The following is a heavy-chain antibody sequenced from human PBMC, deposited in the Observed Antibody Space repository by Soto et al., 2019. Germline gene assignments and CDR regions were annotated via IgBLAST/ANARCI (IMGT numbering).Heavy chain of an antibody. D-gene: IGHD6-19*01. Sequence: SETLSLTCTVSGGSISSYYWSWIRQPPGKGLEWIGYIYYSGSTNYNPSLKSRVTISVDTSKNQFSLKLSSVTAADTAVYYCARDAGYSSGWYVRYYGMDVWGQATTVTVSS. CDR2: IYYSGST. V-gene: IGHV4-59*01. CDR1: GGSISSYY. CDR3: ARDAGYSSGWYVRYYGMDV. J-gene: IGHJ6*02.